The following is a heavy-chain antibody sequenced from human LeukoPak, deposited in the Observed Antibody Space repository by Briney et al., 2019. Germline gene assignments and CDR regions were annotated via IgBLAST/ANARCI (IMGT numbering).Heavy chain of an antibody. Sequence: SQTLSLTCAISVDSFSSNSAAWYSIRQSPSRCLEWLGRTYYRSKWSNHYAVSVKSLLTIKTDTSHYLFSLPLNSVPPEDTAVYYCARGKSSGWYGWFDPWGQGTLVTVSS. CDR2: TYYRSKWSN. CDR1: VDSFSSNSAA. D-gene: IGHD6-19*01. J-gene: IGHJ5*02. CDR3: ARGKSSGWYGWFDP. V-gene: IGHV6-1*01.